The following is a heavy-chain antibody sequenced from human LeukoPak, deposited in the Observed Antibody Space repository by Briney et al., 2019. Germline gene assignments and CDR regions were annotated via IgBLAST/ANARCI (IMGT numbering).Heavy chain of an antibody. CDR2: ISYDGSNK. CDR1: GFTFSSYG. J-gene: IGHJ4*02. D-gene: IGHD3-16*01. V-gene: IGHV3-30*03. Sequence: GRSLRLSCAASGFTFSSYGMHWVRQAPGKGLEWVAVISYDGSNKYYADSVKGRFTISRDNSKNTLYLQMNSLRAEDTAVYYCARDPAWMGLRLGELVGGALNWGQGTLVTVSP. CDR3: ARDPAWMGLRLGELVGGALN.